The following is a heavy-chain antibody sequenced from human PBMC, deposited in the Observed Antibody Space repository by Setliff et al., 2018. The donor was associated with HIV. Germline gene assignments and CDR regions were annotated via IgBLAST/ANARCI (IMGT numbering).Heavy chain of an antibody. CDR1: GGTFSSYA. V-gene: IGHV1-69*13. Sequence: ASVKVSCKASGGTFSSYAISWVRQAPGQGLEWMGGIIPVFRTANYAQKFQGRVTITADESTSTAYMALSSLRSEDTAVYYCARDFHVLGYCSADSCPYDASDVWGQGTMVTVSS. CDR3: ARDFHVLGYCSADSCPYDASDV. D-gene: IGHD2-15*01. J-gene: IGHJ3*01. CDR2: IIPVFRTA.